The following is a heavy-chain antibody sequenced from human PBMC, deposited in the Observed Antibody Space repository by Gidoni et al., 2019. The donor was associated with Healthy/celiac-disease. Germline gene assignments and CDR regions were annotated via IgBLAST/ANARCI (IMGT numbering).Heavy chain of an antibody. V-gene: IGHV3-9*01. CDR1: GFTFDDYA. D-gene: IGHD3-22*01. Sequence: EVQLVESGGGLVQPGRSLRLSCAASGFTFDDYAMHWVRQAPGKGLEVVSGISWNSGSIGYADSVKGRFTISRDNAKNSLYLQMNSLRAEDTALYYCAKRLGNYDSSGYYLGADAFDIWGQGTMVTVSS. CDR2: ISWNSGSI. CDR3: AKRLGNYDSSGYYLGADAFDI. J-gene: IGHJ3*02.